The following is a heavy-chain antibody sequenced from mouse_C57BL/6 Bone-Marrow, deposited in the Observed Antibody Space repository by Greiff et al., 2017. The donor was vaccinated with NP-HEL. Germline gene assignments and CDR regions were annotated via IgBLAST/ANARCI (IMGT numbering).Heavy chain of an antibody. Sequence: VQLQQSGPELVKPGASVKISCKASGYSFTDYNMNWVKQSHGKSLEWIGVINPNYGTTSYNQKFKGKATLTVDQSSSTAYMQLNSLTSEDSAVYYCARYSYYGSRGYAMDYWGQGTSVTVSS. D-gene: IGHD1-1*01. CDR2: INPNYGTT. CDR1: GYSFTDYN. J-gene: IGHJ4*01. V-gene: IGHV1-39*01. CDR3: ARYSYYGSRGYAMDY.